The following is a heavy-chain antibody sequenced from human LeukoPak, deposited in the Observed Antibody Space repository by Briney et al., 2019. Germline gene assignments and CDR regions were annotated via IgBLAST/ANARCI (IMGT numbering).Heavy chain of an antibody. CDR1: GGSISNYH. J-gene: IGHJ4*02. D-gene: IGHD5/OR15-5a*01. Sequence: SETLSLTCPVSGGSISNYHWSWIRQPPGKGLEWIGYIYYGGSTNYNPSLKSRVTISLDTSKNQFSLKLNSVTAADTAVYYCARHHIVSTGTFDYWGQGTLVTVSS. CDR2: IYYGGST. V-gene: IGHV4-59*08. CDR3: ARHHIVSTGTFDY.